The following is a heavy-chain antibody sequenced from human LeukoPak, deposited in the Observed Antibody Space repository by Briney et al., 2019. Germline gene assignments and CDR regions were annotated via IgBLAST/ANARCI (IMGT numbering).Heavy chain of an antibody. CDR1: GYTFTSYG. J-gene: IGHJ5*02. V-gene: IGHV1-18*01. Sequence: GASVKVSCKASGYTFTSYGISWVRQAPGQGLEWMGWISAYNGNTNYAQKLQGRATMTTDKSTSTAYMELRSLRYDDTAVYYCARAPAPEAFWSPGGFDPWGQGTLVTVSS. CDR3: ARAPAPEAFWSPGGFDP. D-gene: IGHD3-3*01. CDR2: ISAYNGNT.